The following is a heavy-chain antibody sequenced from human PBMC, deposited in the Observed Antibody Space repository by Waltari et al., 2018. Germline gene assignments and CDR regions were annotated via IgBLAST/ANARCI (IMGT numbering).Heavy chain of an antibody. CDR2: SNHSGST. V-gene: IGHV4-34*01. D-gene: IGHD3-10*01. J-gene: IGHJ6*02. CDR1: GGSFSGYY. CDR3: AGRRSGSRTGSYYYYYGMDV. Sequence: QVQLQQWGAGLLKPSETLSLTCAVYGGSFSGYYWSWIRQPPGKGREWIGESNHSGSTNYNPSLKSRVTISVDTSKNQFSLKLSSVTAADTAVYYCAGRRSGSRTGSYYYYYGMDVWGQGTTVTVSS.